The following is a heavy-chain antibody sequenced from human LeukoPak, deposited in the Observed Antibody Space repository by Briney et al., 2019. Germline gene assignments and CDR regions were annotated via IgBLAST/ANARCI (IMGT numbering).Heavy chain of an antibody. V-gene: IGHV3-33*01. CDR2: IWYDGSNK. CDR3: ARPNGYSSGWFFDY. J-gene: IGHJ4*02. CDR1: GFTFNSYG. D-gene: IGHD6-19*01. Sequence: GGSLRLSCAASGFTFNSYGMHWVRQAPGEGLEWVAVIWYDGSNKYYADSVKGRFTISRDNSKNTLYLQMNSLRAEDTAVYYCARPNGYSSGWFFDYWGQGTLVTVSS.